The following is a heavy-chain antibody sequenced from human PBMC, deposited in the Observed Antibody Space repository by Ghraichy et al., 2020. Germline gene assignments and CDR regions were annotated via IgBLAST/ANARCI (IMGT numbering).Heavy chain of an antibody. V-gene: IGHV1-46*01. Sequence: ASVKVSCKASGYTFTSYYMHWVRQAPGQVLEWMGIINPSGGSTSYAQKFQGRVTMTRDTSTSTVYMELSSLRSEDTAVYYCARDMATSVFYYYGMDVWGQGTTVTVSS. CDR1: GYTFTSYY. D-gene: IGHD5-24*01. CDR2: INPSGGST. CDR3: ARDMATSVFYYYGMDV. J-gene: IGHJ6*02.